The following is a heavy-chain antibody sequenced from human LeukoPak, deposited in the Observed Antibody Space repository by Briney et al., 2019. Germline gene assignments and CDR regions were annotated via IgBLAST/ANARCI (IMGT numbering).Heavy chain of an antibody. CDR3: ARFYGWRHGGY. CDR1: GFIFSSYW. CDR2: IKQDGSEK. V-gene: IGHV3-7*02. J-gene: IGHJ4*02. Sequence: GGSLRLSCAASGFIFSSYWMNWVRQAPGKGLEWVANIKQDGSEKYYVDSVTGRFTISRDNAKNSLYLQMNSLRAEDTAVYYCARFYGWRHGGYWGQGTLVTVSS. D-gene: IGHD4-17*01.